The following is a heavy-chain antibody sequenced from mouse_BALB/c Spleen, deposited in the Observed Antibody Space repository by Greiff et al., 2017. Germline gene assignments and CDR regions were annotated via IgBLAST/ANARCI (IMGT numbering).Heavy chain of an antibody. Sequence: EVKLVESGGGLVKPGGSLKLSCAASGFTFSSYAMSWVRQSPEKRLEWVAEISSGGSYTYYPDTVTGRFTISRDNAKNTLYLEMSRLRSEDTAMYYCARDHDYGKYGVDYWGQGTTLTVSS. CDR2: ISSGGSYT. V-gene: IGHV5-9-4*01. D-gene: IGHD2-1*01. CDR3: ARDHDYGKYGVDY. J-gene: IGHJ2*01. CDR1: GFTFSSYA.